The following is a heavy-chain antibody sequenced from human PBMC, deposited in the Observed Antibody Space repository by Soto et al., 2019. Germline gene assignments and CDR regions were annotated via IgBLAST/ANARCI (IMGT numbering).Heavy chain of an antibody. CDR1: GGTFSSYA. CDR2: IIPIFGTA. CDR3: ATSTIFGVVMRNYFDY. D-gene: IGHD3-3*01. Sequence: QVQLVQSGAEVKKPGSSVKVSCKASGGTFSSYAISWVRQVPGQGLEWMGGIIPIFGTANYAQKFQGRVTITADKSTSTAYMELSSLRSEDTAVYYCATSTIFGVVMRNYFDYWGQGTLVTVSS. J-gene: IGHJ4*02. V-gene: IGHV1-69*06.